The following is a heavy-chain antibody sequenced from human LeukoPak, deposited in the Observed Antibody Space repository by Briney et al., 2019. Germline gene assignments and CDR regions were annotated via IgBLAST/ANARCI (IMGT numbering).Heavy chain of an antibody. V-gene: IGHV1-2*04. CDR1: GYTFTSYY. CDR2: INPNSGGT. J-gene: IGHJ3*02. CDR3: ARVGYSSSWYRRMVTQDPADAFDI. D-gene: IGHD6-13*01. Sequence: GASVKVSCKASGYTFTSYYMHWVRQAPGQGFEWMGWINPNSGGTNYAQKFQGWVTMTRDTSISTAYMELSRLRSDDTAVYYCARVGYSSSWYRRMVTQDPADAFDIWGQGTMVTVSS.